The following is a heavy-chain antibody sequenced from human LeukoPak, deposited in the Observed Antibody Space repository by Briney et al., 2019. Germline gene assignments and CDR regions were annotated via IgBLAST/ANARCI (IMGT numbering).Heavy chain of an antibody. CDR1: GFTFSNYA. V-gene: IGHV3-23*01. J-gene: IGHJ4*02. D-gene: IGHD5-18*01. CDR3: AKGDTGMVRRYYLDH. Sequence: GGSLRLSCAASGFTFSNYAMNWVRQAPGKWLEWVSVVSGRGGSTYYAEPVTGRFTISRDNSKNTLYLQMNTLRAEDTAVYYCAKGDTGMVRRYYLDHWGQGSLVTVSS. CDR2: VSGRGGST.